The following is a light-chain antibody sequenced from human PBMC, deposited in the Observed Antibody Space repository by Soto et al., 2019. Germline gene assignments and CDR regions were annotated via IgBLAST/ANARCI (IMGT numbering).Light chain of an antibody. Sequence: DIQMTQSPSTLSASVGDRVTITCRASQSISSWLAWYQQKPGKAPKILIDKASTLQTGVPSRFSGSGSGTEFTRTIRSLQPDDFATYYCQQYNTYSLTFGGGTKVEIK. V-gene: IGKV1-5*03. CDR1: QSISSW. CDR3: QQYNTYSLT. J-gene: IGKJ4*01. CDR2: KAS.